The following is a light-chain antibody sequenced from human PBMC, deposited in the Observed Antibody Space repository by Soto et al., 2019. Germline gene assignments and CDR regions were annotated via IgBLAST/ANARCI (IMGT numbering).Light chain of an antibody. CDR3: QQSYSTPWT. Sequence: DIQMTQSPSSLSASVGDRVTITCRTSQTISSSLNWYQQKPGKAPKLLIYAVSNLQSGVPSRFSGSGSGTDFTLTISSLQPEDFATYHCQQSYSTPWTFGKGTEVAIK. V-gene: IGKV1-39*01. CDR1: QTISSS. J-gene: IGKJ1*01. CDR2: AVS.